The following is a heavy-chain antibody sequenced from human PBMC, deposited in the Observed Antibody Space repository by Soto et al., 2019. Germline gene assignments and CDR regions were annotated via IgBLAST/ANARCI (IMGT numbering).Heavy chain of an antibody. V-gene: IGHV3-23*04. D-gene: IGHD6-13*01. CDR3: AKSSVPGSSWSANFDY. Sequence: VQLVQSGAEVKKPGSSVKVSCKASGGTFSSYAMSWVRQAPGKGLEWVSAISGSGGSTYYADSVKGRFTISRDNSKNTLYLQMNSLRAEDTAVYYCAKSSVPGSSWSANFDYWGQGTLVTVSS. J-gene: IGHJ4*02. CDR2: ISGSGGST. CDR1: GGTFSSYA.